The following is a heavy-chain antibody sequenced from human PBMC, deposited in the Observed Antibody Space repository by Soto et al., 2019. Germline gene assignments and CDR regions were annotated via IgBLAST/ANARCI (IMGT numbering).Heavy chain of an antibody. Sequence: GGSLRLSCAASGFTFSSYGMHWVRQAPGKGLEWVAVISYDGSNKYYADYVKGRFTISRDNSKNTLYLQMNSLRAEDTAVYYCAKDIRAMITFGGVIRAPDYWGQGT. J-gene: IGHJ4*02. V-gene: IGHV3-30*18. D-gene: IGHD3-16*01. CDR1: GFTFSSYG. CDR2: ISYDGSNK. CDR3: AKDIRAMITFGGVIRAPDY.